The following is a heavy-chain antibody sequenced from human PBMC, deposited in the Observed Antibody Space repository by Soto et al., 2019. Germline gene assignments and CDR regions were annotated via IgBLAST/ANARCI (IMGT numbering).Heavy chain of an antibody. D-gene: IGHD2-2*01. V-gene: IGHV4-59*01. CDR3: ARGRGGWFINQLLNAFDI. CDR2: IYYSGST. J-gene: IGHJ3*02. Sequence: QVQLQESGPGLVKPSETLSLTCTVSGGSISSYYWSWIRQPPGKGLEWIGYIYYSGSTNYNASLKSRVTISVDTSKNQFSLKLSSVTAADTAVYYCARGRGGWFINQLLNAFDIWGQGTMVTVSS. CDR1: GGSISSYY.